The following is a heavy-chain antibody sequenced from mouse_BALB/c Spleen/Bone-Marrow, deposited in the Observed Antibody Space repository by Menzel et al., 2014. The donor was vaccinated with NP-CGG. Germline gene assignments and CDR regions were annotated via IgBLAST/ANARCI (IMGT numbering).Heavy chain of an antibody. Sequence: VQLQQSGAELVKPGAPVKLSCKASGYTFTSYWMNWVKQRPGRGLEWIGRIDPSDSETHYNQKFKDKATLTVDKSSSTAYIQLSSLTSEDSAVYYCARSHGYYPYWYFDVWGARTTVTVSS. CDR2: IDPSDSET. J-gene: IGHJ1*01. V-gene: IGHV1-69*02. CDR3: ARSHGYYPYWYFDV. D-gene: IGHD2-3*01. CDR1: GYTFTSYW.